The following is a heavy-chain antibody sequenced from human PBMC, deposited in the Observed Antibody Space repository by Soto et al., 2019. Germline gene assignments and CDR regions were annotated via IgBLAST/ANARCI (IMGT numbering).Heavy chain of an antibody. CDR2: INAGNGNT. D-gene: IGHD6-13*01. Sequence: QVPLVQSGAEVKKPGASVKVSCKASGYTFTSYAMHWVRQAPGQRLEWMGWINAGNGNTKYSQKFQGRVTITRDTSASTAYMELSSLRSEDTAVYYCARIRYSSSWYIGYYYYGMDVWGQGTTVTVSS. CDR3: ARIRYSSSWYIGYYYYGMDV. CDR1: GYTFTSYA. V-gene: IGHV1-3*01. J-gene: IGHJ6*02.